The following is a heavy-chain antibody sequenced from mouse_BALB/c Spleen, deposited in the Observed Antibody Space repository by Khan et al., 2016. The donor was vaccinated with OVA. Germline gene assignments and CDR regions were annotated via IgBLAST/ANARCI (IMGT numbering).Heavy chain of an antibody. V-gene: IGHV14-1*02. CDR3: TRDGYSPWFAY. Sequence: EVQLQQSGAELVRPGALVKLSCKASGFNIKDYYIHWVKQRPEQGLEWIGGIDPENGNTIYDPKFQGKASITADTSSTTAYLQLSSLTSEDTAVYYCTRDGYSPWFAYWGQGTLVTVSA. J-gene: IGHJ3*01. D-gene: IGHD2-3*01. CDR2: IDPENGNT. CDR1: GFNIKDYY.